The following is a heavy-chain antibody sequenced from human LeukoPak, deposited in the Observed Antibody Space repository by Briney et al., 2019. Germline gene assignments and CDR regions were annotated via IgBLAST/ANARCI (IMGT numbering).Heavy chain of an antibody. V-gene: IGHV3-66*02. CDR2: FYSGGKT. CDR1: GFTFSNFW. CDR3: ARDYYDSSGGYGMDV. J-gene: IGHJ6*02. Sequence: PGESLRLSCTASGFTFSNFWMSWVRQAPGKGLEWVSVFYSGGKTYYTDSVKGRFTISRDNSKNTLYLQMNSLRAEDTAVYYCARDYYDSSGGYGMDVWGQGTTVTVSS. D-gene: IGHD3-22*01.